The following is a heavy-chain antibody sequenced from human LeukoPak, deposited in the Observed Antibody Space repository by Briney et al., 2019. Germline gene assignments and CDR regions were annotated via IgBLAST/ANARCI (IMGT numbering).Heavy chain of an antibody. J-gene: IGHJ4*02. CDR1: GFTFSSYS. V-gene: IGHV3-21*01. D-gene: IGHD3-22*01. CDR2: ISSSSSYI. Sequence: GGSLRPSCAASGFTFSSYSMNWVRQAPGKGLEWVSSISSSSSYIYYADSVKGRFTISRDNAKNSLYLQMNSLRAEDTAVYYCATLYYYDSSGYPVDYWGQGTLVTVSS. CDR3: ATLYYYDSSGYPVDY.